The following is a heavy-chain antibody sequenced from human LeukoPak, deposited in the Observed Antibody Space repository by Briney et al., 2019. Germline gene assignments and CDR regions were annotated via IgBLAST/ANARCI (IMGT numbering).Heavy chain of an antibody. Sequence: PGGSLRLSCAASGFTFSSYAMSWVRQAPGKGLEWVSSISSSSSYIYYADSVKGRFTISRDNAKNSLYLQMNSLRAEDTAMYYCARGNYGDYAFDYWGQGTLVTVSS. V-gene: IGHV3-21*01. CDR3: ARGNYGDYAFDY. CDR2: ISSSSSYI. CDR1: GFTFSSYA. J-gene: IGHJ4*02. D-gene: IGHD4-17*01.